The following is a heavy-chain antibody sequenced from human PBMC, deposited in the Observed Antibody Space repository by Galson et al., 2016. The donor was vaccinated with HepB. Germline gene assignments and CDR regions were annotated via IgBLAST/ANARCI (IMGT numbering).Heavy chain of an antibody. CDR3: SKERLVRRNFDH. Sequence: SLRLSCAASGFVFSNFALSWVRQAPGKGLEWVAGISRSRTTYYSDSVQGRFTISRDNSNNTLYRQMNGLRAEDTAVYYCSKERLVRRNFDHWGQGTLLTVSS. CDR2: ISRSRTT. J-gene: IGHJ4*02. D-gene: IGHD1-1*01. CDR1: GFVFSNFA. V-gene: IGHV3-23*01.